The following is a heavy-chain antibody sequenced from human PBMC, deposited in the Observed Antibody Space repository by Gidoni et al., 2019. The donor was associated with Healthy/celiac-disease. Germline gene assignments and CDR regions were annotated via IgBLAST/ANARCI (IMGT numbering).Heavy chain of an antibody. CDR1: AGTFTSYA. CDR2: ILPIFGTA. D-gene: IGHD3-10*01. Sequence: QVQLVQSGAEVKKPGSSVQVSCQASAGTFTSYAISGVRQAPGQGLEWMGGILPIFGTANYAQNFQGRVTITAADSTSTASMELSSLSSEDTAVYYCARDRPDGSGSYAFDPWGQGTLVTVSS. V-gene: IGHV1-69*01. J-gene: IGHJ5*02. CDR3: ARDRPDGSGSYAFDP.